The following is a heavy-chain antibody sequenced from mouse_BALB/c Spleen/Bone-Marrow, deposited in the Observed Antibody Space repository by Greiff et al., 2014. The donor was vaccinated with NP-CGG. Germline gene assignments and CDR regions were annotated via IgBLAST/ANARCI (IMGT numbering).Heavy chain of an antibody. J-gene: IGHJ2*01. D-gene: IGHD2-4*01. CDR1: GFPLTNHG. V-gene: IGHV2-9*02. CDR3: ARDRYYDYYFDY. Sequence: VQVVESGPGLVAPSQSLSITCTVSGFPLTNHGVHWVRQPPGKGLEWLGVIWAGGSTNYNSALMSRLSITKDNSKSQVFLKMNSLQTDDTAMYYCARDRYYDYYFDYWGQGTTLTVSS. CDR2: IWAGGST.